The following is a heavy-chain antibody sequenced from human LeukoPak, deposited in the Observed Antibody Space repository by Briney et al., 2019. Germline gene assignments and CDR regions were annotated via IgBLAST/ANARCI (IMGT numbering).Heavy chain of an antibody. CDR1: GVSISSHY. J-gene: IGHJ4*02. Sequence: SETLSLTCTVSGVSISSHYGSWIRQPPGKGLEWVGYIYYSGSTNYNPSLKSRVTISVDTSKNQFSLKLSSVTAADTAVYYCARVLKLEYSSSSGHFDYWGQGTLVTVSS. V-gene: IGHV4-59*11. CDR2: IYYSGST. CDR3: ARVLKLEYSSSSGHFDY. D-gene: IGHD6-6*01.